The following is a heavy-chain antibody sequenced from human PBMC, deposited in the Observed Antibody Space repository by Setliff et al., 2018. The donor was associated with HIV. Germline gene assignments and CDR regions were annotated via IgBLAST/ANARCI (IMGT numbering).Heavy chain of an antibody. D-gene: IGHD3-16*01. CDR2: VDYSEST. CDR1: GGSINDQY. V-gene: IGHV4-59*11. Sequence: NPSETLSLTCTVPGGSINDQYFSWIRQPPGKGLEWIGSVDYSESTKYNPSLNSRGTISLDTSKRELSLRLTSVTAADTAVYYCARHNVITYGGLLFDYYYYGMDVWGPGTTVTVSS. J-gene: IGHJ6*02. CDR3: ARHNVITYGGLLFDYYYYGMDV.